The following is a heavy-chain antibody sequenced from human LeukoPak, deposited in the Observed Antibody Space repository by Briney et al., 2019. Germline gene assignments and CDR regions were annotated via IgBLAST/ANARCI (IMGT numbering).Heavy chain of an antibody. D-gene: IGHD3-10*01. CDR2: IKSKTDGGTP. Sequence: GGSLRLSCAASGFTFSNAWMSWVRQAPGKGLEWVGRIKSKTDGGTPDYAAPVKGRFTISRDDSKNTLYLRMNSLKTEDTAVYYCTTAEYGIAMVRGVWGQGTLVTVSS. CDR3: TTAEYGIAMVRGV. V-gene: IGHV3-15*01. J-gene: IGHJ4*02. CDR1: GFTFSNAW.